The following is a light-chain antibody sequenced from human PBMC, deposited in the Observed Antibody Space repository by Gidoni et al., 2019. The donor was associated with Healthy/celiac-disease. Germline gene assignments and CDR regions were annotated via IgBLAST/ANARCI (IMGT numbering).Light chain of an antibody. CDR2: AAS. J-gene: IGKJ1*01. CDR3: QQSYSTPWT. V-gene: IGKV1-39*01. CDR1: QSISSY. Sequence: DIQMTQSPSSLSESVGDRVTITCWASQSISSYLNWYQQKPGKDPKILIYAASSLRSGVPSRFSGSGSGTDFTLTISSLHPEDFATYYCQQSYSTPWTFGQGTKVEIK.